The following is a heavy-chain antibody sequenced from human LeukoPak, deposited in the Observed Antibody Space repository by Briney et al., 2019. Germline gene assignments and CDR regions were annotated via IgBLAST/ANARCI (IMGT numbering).Heavy chain of an antibody. V-gene: IGHV1-2*02. Sequence: ASVKVSCKASGNTFTGYYMHWVRQAPGQGLEWMGWINPYRGGTNYARKFQGRVTMTRDSSISTAYMELSSLRSDDTAVYYCARENDSGQNDYWGQGTLVTVSS. J-gene: IGHJ4*02. D-gene: IGHD3-22*01. CDR1: GNTFTGYY. CDR2: INPYRGGT. CDR3: ARENDSGQNDY.